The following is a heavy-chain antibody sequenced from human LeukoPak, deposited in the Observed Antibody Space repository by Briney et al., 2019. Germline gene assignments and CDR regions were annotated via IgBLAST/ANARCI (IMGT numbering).Heavy chain of an antibody. CDR3: ARTTLDPGRDQLLPDAFGI. CDR1: GGTFSSYA. CDR2: IIPILGIA. D-gene: IGHD2-2*01. V-gene: IGHV1-69*04. Sequence: SVKVSCKASGGTFSSYAISWVRQAPGQGLEWMGRIIPILGIANYAQKFQGRVTITADESTSTAYMELSSLRSEDTAVYYCARTTLDPGRDQLLPDAFGIGGQGTMVTVSS. J-gene: IGHJ3*02.